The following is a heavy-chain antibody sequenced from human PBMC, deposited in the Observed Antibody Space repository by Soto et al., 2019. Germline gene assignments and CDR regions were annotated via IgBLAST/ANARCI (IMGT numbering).Heavy chain of an antibody. CDR1: GYTLTELS. Sequence: ASVKVSCKVSGYTLTELSMHWVRQAPGKGLEWMGGFEPEDGETIYAQKFQGRVTMTEDTSTDTAYMELSSLRSEDTAVYYCATAPRVYDYGDHRRIMDYWGQGTLVTVSS. CDR3: ATAPRVYDYGDHRRIMDY. V-gene: IGHV1-24*01. D-gene: IGHD4-17*01. CDR2: FEPEDGET. J-gene: IGHJ4*02.